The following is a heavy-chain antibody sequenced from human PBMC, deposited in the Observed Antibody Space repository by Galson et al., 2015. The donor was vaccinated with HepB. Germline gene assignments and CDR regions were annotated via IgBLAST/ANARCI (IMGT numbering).Heavy chain of an antibody. J-gene: IGHJ6*03. CDR3: ARTGYSSTWSGSYYYYMDV. V-gene: IGHV4-61*01. Sequence: ETLSLTCTVSGGSVSSGNYYWSWIRQPPGKGPEWIGYIYSSGSTHYNPSLKSRVTISVDTSKNQFYLKLSSVTAADTAVYYCARTGYSSTWSGSYYYYMDVWGKGTAVIASS. CDR2: IYSSGST. D-gene: IGHD6-13*01. CDR1: GGSVSSGNYY.